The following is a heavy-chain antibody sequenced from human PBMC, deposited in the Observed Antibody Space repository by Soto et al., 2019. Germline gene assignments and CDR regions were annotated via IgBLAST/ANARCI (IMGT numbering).Heavy chain of an antibody. CDR1: GFTFSSYG. Sequence: QVQLVESGGGVVQPGRSLRLSCAASGFTFSSYGMHWVRQAPGKGLEWVAVIWYDGSNKYYADSVKGRFTISRDNSKNTLYLQMNSLRAEDTAVYYCAREKWRGVGAPYYGMDVWGQGTTVTVSS. V-gene: IGHV3-33*01. CDR3: AREKWRGVGAPYYGMDV. J-gene: IGHJ6*02. D-gene: IGHD1-26*01. CDR2: IWYDGSNK.